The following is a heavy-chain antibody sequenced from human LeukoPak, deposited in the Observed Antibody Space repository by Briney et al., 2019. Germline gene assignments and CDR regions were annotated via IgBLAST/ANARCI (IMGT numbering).Heavy chain of an antibody. Sequence: ASVKVSCKASGYTFTSYAMHWVRQAPGQRLEWMGWINAGNGNTKYSQKFQGRVTITRDTSASTAYMELSSLRSEDTAVYYCARQWGGLAATTTDYWGQGTLVTVSS. J-gene: IGHJ4*02. CDR2: INAGNGNT. CDR1: GYTFTSYA. D-gene: IGHD2-15*01. V-gene: IGHV1-3*01. CDR3: ARQWGGLAATTTDY.